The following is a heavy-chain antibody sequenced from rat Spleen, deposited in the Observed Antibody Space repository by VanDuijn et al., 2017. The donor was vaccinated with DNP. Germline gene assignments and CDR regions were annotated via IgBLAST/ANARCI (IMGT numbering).Heavy chain of an antibody. CDR2: IHTGSGGT. V-gene: IGHV1-43*01. Sequence: QVQLQQSGAELTKPGSSVKISCKASGYTFTGYYIGWIKQTTGQGLELFGYIHTGSGGTNFNEKFKGKATLTVDKSSSTAFMQLSSLTPDDSAVYYCARAGYGYNSRYFDYWGQGVMVTVSS. CDR3: ARAGYGYNSRYFDY. CDR1: GYTFTGYY. J-gene: IGHJ2*01. D-gene: IGHD1-4*01.